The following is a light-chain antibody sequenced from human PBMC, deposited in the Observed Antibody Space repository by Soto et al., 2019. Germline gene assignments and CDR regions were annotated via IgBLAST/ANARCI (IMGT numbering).Light chain of an antibody. CDR1: SGYASYA. Sequence: QPVLTQSPSASASLGASVKLTCTLSSGYASYAIAWHQQQPEKGPRYLTKVNSDGSHIKGDGIAARFSGSSSGAERYLTISSLQSEDEADYYCQTLGTGIQVFGGGTKLTVL. V-gene: IGLV4-69*02. J-gene: IGLJ2*01. CDR2: VNSDGSH. CDR3: QTLGTGIQV.